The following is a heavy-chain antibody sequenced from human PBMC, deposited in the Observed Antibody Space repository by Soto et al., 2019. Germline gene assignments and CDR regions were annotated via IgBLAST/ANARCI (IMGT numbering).Heavy chain of an antibody. D-gene: IGHD2-2*02. CDR3: ARLLCLSTSCYTGSRHFFDY. CDR2: IYPAASDA. J-gene: IGHJ4*02. CDR1: GYSFTIYW. Sequence: PVESLNISGKVSGYSFTIYWIGWARHMPGKGLEWMGIIYPAASDARYSPSFQGQVTISVDNSISTAYLQWSSLKASDTAMYYCARLLCLSTSCYTGSRHFFDYWGQGALVTVSS. V-gene: IGHV5-51*01.